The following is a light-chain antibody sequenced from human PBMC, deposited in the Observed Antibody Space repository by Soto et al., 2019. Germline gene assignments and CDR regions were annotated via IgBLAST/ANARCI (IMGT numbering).Light chain of an antibody. V-gene: IGKV3-20*01. CDR3: QQYGSSPRT. CDR2: GAS. Sequence: EIVLTQSPGTLSLSPGERAALSCRASQSVSSSYLAWYQQKPGQAPRLLIYGASSRATGIPDRFSGSGSGTDFTPTNSRLEPEDLAVYYWQQYGSSPRTFGQGTTVEI. J-gene: IGKJ1*01. CDR1: QSVSSSY.